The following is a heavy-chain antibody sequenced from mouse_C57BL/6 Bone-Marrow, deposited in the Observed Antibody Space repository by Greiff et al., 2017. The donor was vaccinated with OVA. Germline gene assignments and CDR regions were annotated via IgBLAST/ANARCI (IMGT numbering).Heavy chain of an antibody. CDR3: AREGSLSMRLRRGEYFDY. CDR2: INYDGSST. Sequence: DVKLVESEGGLVQPGSSMKLSCTASGFTFSDYYMAWVRQVPEKGLEWVANINYDGSSTYYLASLKSRFIISRDNAKTILYLQMSRLKCEDTATYYWAREGSLSMRLRRGEYFDYWGQGTTLTVSS. D-gene: IGHD2-4*01. J-gene: IGHJ2*01. CDR1: GFTFSDYY. V-gene: IGHV5-16*01.